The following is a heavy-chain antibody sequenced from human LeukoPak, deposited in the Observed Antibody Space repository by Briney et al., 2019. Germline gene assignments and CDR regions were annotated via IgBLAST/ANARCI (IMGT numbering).Heavy chain of an antibody. CDR1: GGSISNYY. CDR2: VYYNGIT. D-gene: IGHD6-19*01. J-gene: IGHJ6*03. Sequence: PSETLSLTCTVSGGSISNYYWSWIRQPPGKGLEWIGYVYYNGITNYNASLHSRVTISVDTSKNQFSLRLSSVTAADTAVYYCARHRESEWLGDYYYYYMDVWGKGTTVTVSS. V-gene: IGHV4-59*01. CDR3: ARHRESEWLGDYYYYYMDV.